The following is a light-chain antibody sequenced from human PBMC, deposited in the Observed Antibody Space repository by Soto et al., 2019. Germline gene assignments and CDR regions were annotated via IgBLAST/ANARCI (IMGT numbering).Light chain of an antibody. J-gene: IGLJ2*01. V-gene: IGLV1-40*01. Sequence: QSVLTQPPSVSGAPGQRVTISCTGSSSNIGARYDVHWYQQLPGTAPKLLIYGNSNRPSGVPDRFSGSKSGTSASLAITGLQAEDEADYYCQSYESRLNGWGVFGGGTKLTV. CDR1: SSNIGARYD. CDR3: QSYESRLNGWGV. CDR2: GNS.